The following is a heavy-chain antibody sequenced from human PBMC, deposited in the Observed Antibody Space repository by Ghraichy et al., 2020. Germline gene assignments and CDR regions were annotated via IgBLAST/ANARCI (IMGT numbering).Heavy chain of an antibody. CDR2: IYHSGST. CDR1: GGSISSGGYS. D-gene: IGHD3-16*02. V-gene: IGHV4-30-2*01. J-gene: IGHJ3*02. Sequence: SETLSLTCAVSGGSISSGGYSWSWIRQPPGKGLEWIGYIYHSGSTYYNPSLKSRVTISVDRSKNQFSLKLSSVTAADTAVYYCVGFYDYVWGSYRPQDAFDIWGQGTMVTVSS. CDR3: VGFYDYVWGSYRPQDAFDI.